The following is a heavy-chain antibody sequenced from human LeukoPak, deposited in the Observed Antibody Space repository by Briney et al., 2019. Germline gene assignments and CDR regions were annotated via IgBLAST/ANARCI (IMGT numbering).Heavy chain of an antibody. J-gene: IGHJ6*03. D-gene: IGHD2-8*01. CDR3: ATLMAHYYYYYMDV. Sequence: GASVNVSCKASVYTFTSYGISWVRQAPGQGLEGMGWISAYNGNTNYAQKLQGRVTMTTDTSTSTAYMELRSLRSDDTAVYYCATLMAHYYYYYMDVWGKGTTVTVSS. CDR1: VYTFTSYG. V-gene: IGHV1-18*01. CDR2: ISAYNGNT.